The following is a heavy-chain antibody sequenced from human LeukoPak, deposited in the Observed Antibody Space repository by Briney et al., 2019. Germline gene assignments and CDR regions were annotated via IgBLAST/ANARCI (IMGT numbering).Heavy chain of an antibody. J-gene: IGHJ4*02. V-gene: IGHV3-74*01. CDR3: ARDQGITMIVVVIAYYFDY. CDR1: GFTFSSYW. D-gene: IGHD3-22*01. Sequence: GGSLRLSCAASGFTFSSYWMHWVRQAPGKGLVWVSRINSDGSRTSYADSVKGRFTISRDNAKNTLYLQMNSLRAEDTAVYYCARDQGITMIVVVIAYYFDYWGQGTLVTVSS. CDR2: INSDGSRT.